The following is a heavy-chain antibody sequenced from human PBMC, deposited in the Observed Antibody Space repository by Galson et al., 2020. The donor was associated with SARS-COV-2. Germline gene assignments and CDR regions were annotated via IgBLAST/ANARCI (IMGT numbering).Heavy chain of an antibody. D-gene: IGHD3-22*01. CDR2: IYPGDSDT. CDR3: ARRMVGAALMIDVDY. Sequence: GESLKISCKGSGYSFTNYWIGWVRQMPGKGLEWMGIIYPGDSDTRYTPSFQGQVTISADKSITTAYLQLSSLKASDTAMYYCARRMVGAALMIDVDYWGQGTLVTVSS. CDR1: GYSFTNYW. V-gene: IGHV5-51*01. J-gene: IGHJ4*02.